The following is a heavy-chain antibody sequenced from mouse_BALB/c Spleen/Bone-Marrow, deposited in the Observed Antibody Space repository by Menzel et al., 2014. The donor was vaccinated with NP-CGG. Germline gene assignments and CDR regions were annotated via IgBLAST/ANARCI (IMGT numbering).Heavy chain of an antibody. CDR1: GFSLTDSG. CDR3: AKLSTMITTFAY. V-gene: IGHV2-6-5*01. J-gene: IGHJ3*01. D-gene: IGHD2-4*01. Sequence: VKLVESGPGLVAPSQRLSIPCTVSGFSLTDSGFSWIRQPPGKGLEWLGIIWGGGSTYYNSDFKSRVNISKDNSKSQVFLKLNSLQTEDTAMYYCAKLSTMITTFAYWGQGTLVTVSA. CDR2: IWGGGST.